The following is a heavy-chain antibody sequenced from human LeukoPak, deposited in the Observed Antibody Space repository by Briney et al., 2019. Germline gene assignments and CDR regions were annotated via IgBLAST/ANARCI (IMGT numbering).Heavy chain of an antibody. Sequence: GGSLRLSCAASGFTFSSYSMNWVRQAPGKGLEWVSFISSSSSYISYADSVKGRFTISRGNAKNSLYLQMNSLRAEDTAVYYCARAYCRGGSCYSGDAFDIWGQGTMVTVSS. D-gene: IGHD2-15*01. J-gene: IGHJ3*02. CDR2: ISSSSSYI. CDR1: GFTFSSYS. CDR3: ARAYCRGGSCYSGDAFDI. V-gene: IGHV3-21*01.